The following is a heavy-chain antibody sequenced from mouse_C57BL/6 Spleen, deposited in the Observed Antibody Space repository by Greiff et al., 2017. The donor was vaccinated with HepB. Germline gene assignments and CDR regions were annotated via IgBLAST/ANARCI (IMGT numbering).Heavy chain of an antibody. CDR3: ASGDYDVKFAY. CDR2: IDPSDSYT. D-gene: IGHD2-4*01. J-gene: IGHJ3*01. Sequence: VQLQQSGAELVMPGASVKLSCKASGYTFTSYWMHWVKQRPGQGLEWIGEIDPSDSYTNYNQKFKGKSTLTVDKSSSTAYMQLSSLTSEDSAVYYCASGDYDVKFAYWGQGTLVTVSA. CDR1: GYTFTSYW. V-gene: IGHV1-69*01.